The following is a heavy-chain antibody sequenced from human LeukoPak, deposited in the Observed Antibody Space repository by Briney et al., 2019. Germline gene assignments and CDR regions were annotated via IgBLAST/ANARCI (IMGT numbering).Heavy chain of an antibody. Sequence: SETLSLTCAVSGVSISSGGYSWSWLRQPPGKGLEWIGYIYHSGSTYYNPSLKSRVTISVDRSKNQFSLKLSSVTAADTAVYYCARTIPNILTGYFPNWFDPWGQGTLVTVSS. J-gene: IGHJ5*02. D-gene: IGHD3-9*01. CDR3: ARTIPNILTGYFPNWFDP. CDR1: GVSISSGGYS. V-gene: IGHV4-30-2*01. CDR2: IYHSGST.